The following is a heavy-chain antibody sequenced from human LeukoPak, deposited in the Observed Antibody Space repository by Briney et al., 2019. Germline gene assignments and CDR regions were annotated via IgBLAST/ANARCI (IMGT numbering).Heavy chain of an antibody. J-gene: IGHJ4*02. V-gene: IGHV1-2*02. CDR2: INPNSGGT. CDR3: ARDLAIIAAAGTGIDY. Sequence: ASVKVSCKASGHTFTGYYMHWVRQAPGQGLEWMGWINPNSGGTNYAQKFQGRVTMTRDTSISTAYMELSRLRSDDTAVYYCARDLAIIAAAGTGIDYWGQGTLVTVSS. CDR1: GHTFTGYY. D-gene: IGHD6-13*01.